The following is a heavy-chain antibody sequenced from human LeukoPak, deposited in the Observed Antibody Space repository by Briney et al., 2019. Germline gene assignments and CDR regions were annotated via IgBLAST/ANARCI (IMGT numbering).Heavy chain of an antibody. D-gene: IGHD2-15*01. V-gene: IGHV3-23*01. CDR2: TSSSDAGT. CDR3: ARAPVTSCRGAFCYPFDI. CDR1: GFTFSSYA. J-gene: IGHJ4*02. Sequence: PGGSLRLSCAASGFTFSSYAMSWVRQAPGKGLEGVSATSSSDAGTYHAESVRGRFTISRDNSKNTLYLQMNSLRADDAAVYYCARAPVTSCRGAFCYPFDIWGQGTLVTVSS.